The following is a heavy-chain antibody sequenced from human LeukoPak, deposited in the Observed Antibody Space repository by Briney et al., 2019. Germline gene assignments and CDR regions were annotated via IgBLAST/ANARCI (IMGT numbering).Heavy chain of an antibody. CDR3: ARDPIWYYYDSSGTGYFDY. V-gene: IGHV4-38-2*02. Sequence: SETLSLTCTVSGYSISSGYYWGWIRQPPGQGLEWIGSIYHSGSTYYNPSLKSRVTISVDTSKNQFSLKLSSVTAADTAVYYCARDPIWYYYDSSGTGYFDYWGQGTLVTVSS. D-gene: IGHD3-22*01. J-gene: IGHJ4*02. CDR1: GYSISSGYY. CDR2: IYHSGST.